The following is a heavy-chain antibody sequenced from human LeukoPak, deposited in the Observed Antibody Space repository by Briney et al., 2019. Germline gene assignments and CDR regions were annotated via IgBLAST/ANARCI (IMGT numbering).Heavy chain of an antibody. D-gene: IGHD2-15*01. J-gene: IGHJ4*02. Sequence: PSETLTLTCTVSGGSFSSYYWGWIRQPPGKGLEWIGRIYYSGSTYYNPSLKSRVTISVDTSKNQFSLKLSSVTAADTAVYYGARQPCSGGSCRFDYWGQGTLVTVSS. CDR1: GGSFSSYY. CDR3: ARQPCSGGSCRFDY. CDR2: IYYSGST. V-gene: IGHV4-39*01.